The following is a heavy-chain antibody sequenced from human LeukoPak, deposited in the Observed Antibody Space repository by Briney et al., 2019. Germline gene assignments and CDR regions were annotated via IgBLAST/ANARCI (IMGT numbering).Heavy chain of an antibody. CDR1: GFTFSSYA. CDR3: AKGAYCSGGSCYSYYFDY. D-gene: IGHD2-15*01. CDR2: ISGSGGST. J-gene: IGHJ4*02. Sequence: GGTLRLSCAASGFTFSSYAMSWVRQAPGKGLEWVSAISGSGGSTYYADSVKGRFTISRDNSKNTLYLQMNSLRAEDTAVYYCAKGAYCSGGSCYSYYFDYWGQGTLVTVSS. V-gene: IGHV3-23*01.